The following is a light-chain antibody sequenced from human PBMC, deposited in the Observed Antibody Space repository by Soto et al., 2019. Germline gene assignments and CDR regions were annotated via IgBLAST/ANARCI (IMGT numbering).Light chain of an antibody. CDR1: QSISSW. V-gene: IGKV1-5*03. CDR3: QQYNSYSGK. Sequence: DIQMTRSPSTLSASVGDRVTIAGRASQSISSWLAWYQQKPGKAPKLLIYKASSLESGVTSRFSGRGSGTEFTLTITSLQSDDFATYYCQQYNSYSGKFGQGTKVDIK. J-gene: IGKJ1*01. CDR2: KAS.